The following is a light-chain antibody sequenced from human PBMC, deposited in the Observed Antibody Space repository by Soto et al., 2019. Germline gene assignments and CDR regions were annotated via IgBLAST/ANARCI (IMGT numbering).Light chain of an antibody. Sequence: DIQMTQSPSSLSASVGDRVTITCLASQSISSYLNWYQQKPGKAPKLLIYDASSLEGGVPSRFSGSGSGTEFTLTISSLQPDDFATYYCQQYNSYSTFGQGTKVDIK. CDR3: QQYNSYST. CDR2: DAS. J-gene: IGKJ1*01. CDR1: QSISSY. V-gene: IGKV1-5*01.